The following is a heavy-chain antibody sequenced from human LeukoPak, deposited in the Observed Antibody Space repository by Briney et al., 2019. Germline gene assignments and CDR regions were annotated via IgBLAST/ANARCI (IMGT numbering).Heavy chain of an antibody. D-gene: IGHD3-16*02. CDR1: GYTFTGYY. CDR3: ATSRLRLGELSDFDF. V-gene: IGHV1-2*02. Sequence: EASVKVSCKASGYTFTGYYMHWVRQAPGQGLEWMGWINPNSGGTNYAQKFQGRVTMTRDTSISTAYMELSRLRSDDTAVYYCATSRLRLGELSDFDFWGQGTLVTVSS. CDR2: INPNSGGT. J-gene: IGHJ4*02.